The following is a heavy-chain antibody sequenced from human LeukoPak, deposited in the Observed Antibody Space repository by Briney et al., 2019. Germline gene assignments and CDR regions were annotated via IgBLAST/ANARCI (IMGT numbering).Heavy chain of an antibody. CDR2: INPDGSGI. Sequence: PGGSLRLSCAASGITFSSYWIHWVRQAPVKGLVWVSRINPDGSGIDYADSVKGRFTISRDNAKNTLYLQMNSLRAEDTAVYYCAIDFTGGQDSWGQGTLVTVSS. CDR3: AIDFTGGQDS. CDR1: GITFSSYW. D-gene: IGHD3-16*01. J-gene: IGHJ5*02. V-gene: IGHV3-74*01.